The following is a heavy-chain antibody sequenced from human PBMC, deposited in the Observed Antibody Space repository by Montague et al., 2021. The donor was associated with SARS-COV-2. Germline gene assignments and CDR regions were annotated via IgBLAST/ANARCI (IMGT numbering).Heavy chain of an antibody. V-gene: IGHV3-53*01. J-gene: IGHJ6*02. D-gene: IGHD2-15*01. CDR2: IYSGGNT. Sequence: SLRLSCAASGFTVTYNYMSWVRQAPGKGLEWVSVIYSGGNTYYADSVKGRFTISRDDSKNTLHLQMNSLRAEDTAVYYCARDYCSGGICYEGYDMDVWGQGTTVTVSS. CDR3: ARDYCSGGICYEGYDMDV. CDR1: GFTVTYNY.